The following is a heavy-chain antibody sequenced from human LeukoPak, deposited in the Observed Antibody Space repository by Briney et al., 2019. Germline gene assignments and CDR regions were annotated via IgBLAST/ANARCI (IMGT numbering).Heavy chain of an antibody. D-gene: IGHD3-10*01. J-gene: IGHJ4*02. Sequence: LAGGSLRLSCAASGFSFSTYAMTWVRQAPGKGLEWVSALSGGGVNTYYAESVQGRFTISRDNSNNTLFLVMNSLRVADSAVYYCAKENSGSYPSYWDSWGQGTLVTVSS. V-gene: IGHV3-23*01. CDR3: AKENSGSYPSYWDS. CDR1: GFSFSTYA. CDR2: LSGGGVNT.